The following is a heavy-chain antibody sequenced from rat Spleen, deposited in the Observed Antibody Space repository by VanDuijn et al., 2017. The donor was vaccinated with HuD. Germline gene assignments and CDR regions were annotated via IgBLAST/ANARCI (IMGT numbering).Heavy chain of an antibody. D-gene: IGHD1-4*01. V-gene: IGHV5-27*01. Sequence: EVQLVESDGGFVQPGRSLKLSCAASGFTFSDYYMACVRQATTKGLEWVAYITTGGGSTHYRDSVMGRFTISRDNAESTLYLQMDSLRSEDTATYYCTTGGLPYYFDYWGQGVMVTVSS. CDR2: ITTGGGST. CDR3: TTGGLPYYFDY. CDR1: GFTFSDYY. J-gene: IGHJ2*01.